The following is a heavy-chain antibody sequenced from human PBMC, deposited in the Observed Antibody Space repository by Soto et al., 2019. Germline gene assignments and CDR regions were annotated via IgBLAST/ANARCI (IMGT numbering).Heavy chain of an antibody. V-gene: IGHV3-74*01. CDR2: IDSDGTGT. CDR1: GFTFSSYW. Sequence: PGGSLRLSCAASGFTFSSYWIHWVRQAPGKGLVWVSRIDSDGTGTVYAESVKGRFTISRDNAKNTVYLQMNSLRAEDTAVYYCARSPVGYSYGSYWGQGTQVTVSS. J-gene: IGHJ4*02. CDR3: ARSPVGYSYGSY. D-gene: IGHD5-18*01.